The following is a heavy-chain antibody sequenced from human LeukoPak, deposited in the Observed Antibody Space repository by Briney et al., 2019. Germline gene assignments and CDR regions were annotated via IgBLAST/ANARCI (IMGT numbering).Heavy chain of an antibody. CDR3: VRDRELNY. V-gene: IGHV4-59*01. J-gene: IGHJ4*02. D-gene: IGHD1-7*01. CDR1: GVSISIYY. CDR2: IYNSGST. Sequence: SETLSLTCTISGVSISIYYWSWVRQPPGKGLEWIGYIYNSGSTIYNPSLKSRATISADTSKNQFSLQLSSVTAADTAVYYCVRDRELNYWGQGTLVTVSS.